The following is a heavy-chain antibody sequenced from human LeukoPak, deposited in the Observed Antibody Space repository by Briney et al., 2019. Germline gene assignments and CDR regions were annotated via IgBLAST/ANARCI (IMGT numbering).Heavy chain of an antibody. J-gene: IGHJ4*02. V-gene: IGHV4-30-2*01. Sequence: SQTLSLTCAVSGGSISSGGYSWSWIRQPPGKGLEWIGYIYHSGSTYYNPSLKSRVTISVDRSKNQFSLKLSSVTAADTAVYYCARGPITMVRGVITYFDYWGQGTLVTVSS. D-gene: IGHD3-10*01. CDR1: GGSISSGGYS. CDR2: IYHSGST. CDR3: ARGPITMVRGVITYFDY.